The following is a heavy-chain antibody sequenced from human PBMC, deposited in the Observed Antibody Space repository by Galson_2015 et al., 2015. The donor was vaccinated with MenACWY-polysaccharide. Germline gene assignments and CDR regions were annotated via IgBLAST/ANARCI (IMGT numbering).Heavy chain of an antibody. CDR3: ARESTRDYPAPGYLDR. V-gene: IGHV1-46*01. D-gene: IGHD1-1*01. Sequence: SVKVSCKAGGLTLTDYFFHWVRQAPGQGLAWMGVINPVSGSTSYAQMFQGRVTMTRDTSLSTIYMELSSLTSEDAAIYFCARESTRDYPAPGYLDRWGQGTVVTVSS. J-gene: IGHJ3*02. CDR2: INPVSGST. CDR1: GLTLTDYF.